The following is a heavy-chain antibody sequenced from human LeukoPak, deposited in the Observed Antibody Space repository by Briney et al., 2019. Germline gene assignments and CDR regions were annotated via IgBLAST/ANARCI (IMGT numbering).Heavy chain of an antibody. CDR3: ARTTIGGSYLDAFDI. Sequence: ASVKVSCKASGGTFSSYAISWVRQAPGQGLEWMGWINPNSGGTNYAQKFQGRVTMTRDTSISTAYMELSRLRSDDTAVYYCARTTIGGSYLDAFDIWGQGTMVTVSS. CDR1: GGTFSSYA. V-gene: IGHV1-2*02. CDR2: INPNSGGT. J-gene: IGHJ3*02. D-gene: IGHD1-26*01.